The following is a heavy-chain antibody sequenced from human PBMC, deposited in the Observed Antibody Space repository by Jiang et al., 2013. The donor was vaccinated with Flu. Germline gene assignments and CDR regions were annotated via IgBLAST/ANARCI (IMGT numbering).Heavy chain of an antibody. J-gene: IGHJ4*02. D-gene: IGHD3-22*01. Sequence: SCKASGYTFTSYYVHWVRQAPGQGLEWMGIINPGDGSRNYAQKFQGRVTMTRDTSTSTVYMELSSLRSEDTAVYYCARAYNFFYESSGYFLFWGQGTLVTVSS. CDR3: ARAYNFFYESSGYFLF. CDR2: INPGDGSR. CDR1: GYTFTSYY. V-gene: IGHV1-46*01.